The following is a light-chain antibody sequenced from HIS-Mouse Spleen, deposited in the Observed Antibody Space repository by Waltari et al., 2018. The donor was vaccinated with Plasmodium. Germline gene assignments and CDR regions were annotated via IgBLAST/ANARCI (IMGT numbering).Light chain of an antibody. CDR1: SSDVGSYNL. CDR2: EGS. Sequence: QSALTQPASVSGSPGQSITISCTGTSSDVGSYNLVSWYQQHPGKAPTLRIYEGSKRPSGFSNRFSGSKSGNTASLTISGLQAEDEADYYCCSYAGSSTFVFGGGTKLTVL. CDR3: CSYAGSSTFV. V-gene: IGLV2-23*03. J-gene: IGLJ3*02.